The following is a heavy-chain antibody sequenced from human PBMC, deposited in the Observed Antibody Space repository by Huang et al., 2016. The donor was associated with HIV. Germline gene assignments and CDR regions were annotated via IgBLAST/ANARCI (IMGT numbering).Heavy chain of an antibody. D-gene: IGHD3-10*01. J-gene: IGHJ5*02. V-gene: IGHV1-2*02. CDR2: VNPKSGDT. Sequence: QVQLVQSGAEVKKPGASVKVSCRTSGYIFTDYYIHWVRQAPGQGLEGMGWVNPKSGDTNQAQRGQGRLHMTTDTSTSAVYMELANLRSDDTAVYYCARAVVRGLIIRFDPWGQGTLVTVSS. CDR3: ARAVVRGLIIRFDP. CDR1: GYIFTDYY.